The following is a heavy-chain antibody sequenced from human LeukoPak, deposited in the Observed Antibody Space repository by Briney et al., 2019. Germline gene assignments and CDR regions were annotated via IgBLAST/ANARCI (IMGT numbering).Heavy chain of an antibody. CDR1: GGSISSSSAY. CDR2: IYYSKNT. V-gene: IGHV4-39*01. Sequence: SETLSLTCTVSGGSISSSSAYRGWIRQPPGEGLEWIGSIYYSKNTYYNPSLKSRHTISADPSKNQFSLTLGSVSATDTAVYYCVSPRGFSYGYFDYWGQGTLVTVSS. D-gene: IGHD5-18*01. J-gene: IGHJ4*02. CDR3: VSPRGFSYGYFDY.